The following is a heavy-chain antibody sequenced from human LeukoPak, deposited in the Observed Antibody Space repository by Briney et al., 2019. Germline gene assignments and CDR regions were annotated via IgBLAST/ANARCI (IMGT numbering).Heavy chain of an antibody. CDR2: IYSGGST. Sequence: GGSLRLSCAASGFTVSSNYMSWVRQAPGKGLEWVSIIYSGGSTFYADSVKGRFTISRDNAKNSLYLQMDSLRAEDTAVYYCAKDATAVVGTVYMDVWGKGTTVTISS. CDR3: AKDATAVVGTVYMDV. V-gene: IGHV3-53*01. CDR1: GFTVSSNY. D-gene: IGHD6-13*01. J-gene: IGHJ6*03.